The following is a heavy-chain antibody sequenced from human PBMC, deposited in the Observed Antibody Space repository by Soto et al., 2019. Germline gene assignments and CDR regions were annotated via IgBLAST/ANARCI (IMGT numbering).Heavy chain of an antibody. CDR3: GSTNYNPSLKSRVTISVDTSKNQFSLKLSSVTAADTAVYYCARVTLDLPKYCSGGSCYPDPYYFDY. Sequence: GESLKISCKGSGYSFTSYWIGWVRQMPGKGLEWMGIIYPGDSDTRYSPSFQGQVTISADKSISTAYLQWSSLKASDTAMYYSGSTNYNPSLKSRVTISVDTSKNQFSLKLSSVTAADTAVYYCARVTLDLPKYCSGGSCYPDPYYFDYWGQGTLVTVSS. J-gene: IGHJ4*02. V-gene: IGHV5-51*01. D-gene: IGHD3-10*01. CDR2: IYPGDSDT. CDR1: GYSFTSYW.